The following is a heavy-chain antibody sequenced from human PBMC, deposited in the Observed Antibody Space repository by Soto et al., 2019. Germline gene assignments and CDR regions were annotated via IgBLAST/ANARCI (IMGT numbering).Heavy chain of an antibody. CDR2: IIPIFGTA. CDR1: GGTLSTYA. J-gene: IGHJ4*02. Sequence: HVQLVQSGAEVKKPGSSVKVSCKASGGTLSTYAISWVRQAPGQGREWMGGIIPIFGTANYAQMFQGRVTMTADKSTSTAYMKLSSLTSADTAVYYCAREPQDGSGSYFDSWGQGTLVTVSS. D-gene: IGHD3-10*01. CDR3: AREPQDGSGSYFDS. V-gene: IGHV1-69*06.